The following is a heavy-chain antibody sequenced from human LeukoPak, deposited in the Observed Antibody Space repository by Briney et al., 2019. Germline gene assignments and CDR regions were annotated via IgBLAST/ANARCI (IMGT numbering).Heavy chain of an antibody. CDR2: IYTSGST. CDR3: ARSGAGGAFDM. J-gene: IGHJ3*02. Sequence: PSQTLSLTCTVSGGSISSGSYYWSWIRQPAGKGLEWIGHIYTSGSTNYNPSLKSRVTISVDTSKNQFSLKLSSVTAADTAVYYCARSGAGGAFDMWGRGTMVTVSS. CDR1: GGSISSGSYY. D-gene: IGHD3-10*01. V-gene: IGHV4-61*09.